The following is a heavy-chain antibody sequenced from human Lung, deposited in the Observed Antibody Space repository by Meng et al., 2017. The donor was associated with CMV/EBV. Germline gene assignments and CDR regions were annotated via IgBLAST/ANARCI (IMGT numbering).Heavy chain of an antibody. CDR2: IYPGDSDT. CDR1: GYSFTSYW. D-gene: IGHD5-24*01. CDR3: ARGMATITGDAFDI. V-gene: IGHV5-51*01. J-gene: IGHJ3*02. Sequence: XVSXKGSGYSFTSYWISWVRQMPGKGLEWMGIIYPGDSDTRYSPSFQGQVTISADKSISTAYLQWSSLKASDTAMYYCARGMATITGDAFDIWGQGTMVTVSS.